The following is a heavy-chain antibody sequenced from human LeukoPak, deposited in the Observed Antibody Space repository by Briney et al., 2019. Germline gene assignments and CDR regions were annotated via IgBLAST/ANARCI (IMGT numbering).Heavy chain of an antibody. D-gene: IGHD5-18*01. CDR1: EFTLITYS. CDR2: IKQDGSEK. Sequence: GGSLRLSCAASEFTLITYSMSWVRQAPGKGLEWVANIKQDGSEKYYVDSVKGRFTISRDNAKNSLYLQMNSLRAEDTAMYYCARRATTERGHSYGLDFWGQGTLVTVSS. V-gene: IGHV3-7*01. CDR3: ARRATTERGHSYGLDF. J-gene: IGHJ4*02.